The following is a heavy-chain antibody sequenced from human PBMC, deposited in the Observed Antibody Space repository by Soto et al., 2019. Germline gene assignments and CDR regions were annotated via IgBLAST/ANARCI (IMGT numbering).Heavy chain of an antibody. Sequence: ASVKVSCKASGYTFTSYAMHWVRQAPGQRLEWMGWINAGNGNTKYSQKFQGRVTITRDTSASTAYMELSSLRSEDTAVYYCARLNQPIDYYYYYGMDVWGQGTTVTV. CDR1: GYTFTSYA. V-gene: IGHV1-3*01. J-gene: IGHJ6*02. CDR3: ARLNQPIDYYYYYGMDV. CDR2: INAGNGNT.